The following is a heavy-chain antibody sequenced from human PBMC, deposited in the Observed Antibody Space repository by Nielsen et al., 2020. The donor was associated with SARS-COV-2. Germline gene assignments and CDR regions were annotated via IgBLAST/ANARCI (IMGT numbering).Heavy chain of an antibody. CDR1: GGTFSSYA. D-gene: IGHD2-2*01. Sequence: SVKVSCKASGGTFSSYAISWVRQAPGQGLEWMGRIIPILGIANYAQKFQGRVTITADKSTSTAYMELSSLRSEDTAVYYCAREYQLLVVGRVDYYYYGMDVWGQGTTVTVSS. J-gene: IGHJ6*02. CDR3: AREYQLLVVGRVDYYYYGMDV. V-gene: IGHV1-69*04. CDR2: IIPILGIA.